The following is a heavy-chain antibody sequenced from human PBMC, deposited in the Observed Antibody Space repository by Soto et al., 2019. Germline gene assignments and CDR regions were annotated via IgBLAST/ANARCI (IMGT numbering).Heavy chain of an antibody. CDR2: ISGNGDRA. V-gene: IGHV3-64D*08. CDR3: VKLSSGTYSP. Sequence: GGSLRLSCSASGFTFSIYAMHWVRQAPGKGPEYVSAISGNGDRADYADSVKDRFTISRDNSKNTLYLQMSNLRAEDTAVYYYVKLSSGTYSPWGQGTLVTVSS. J-gene: IGHJ5*02. CDR1: GFTFSIYA. D-gene: IGHD1-26*01.